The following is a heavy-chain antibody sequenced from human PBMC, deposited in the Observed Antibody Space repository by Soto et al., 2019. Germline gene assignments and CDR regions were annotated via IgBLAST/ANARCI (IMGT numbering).Heavy chain of an antibody. CDR1: GFTFSSYA. Sequence: GGALRLSCSASGFTFSSYAMSWVRQAPGKGLEWVSAISGSGGSTYYADSVKGRFTISRDNSKNTLYLQMNSLRAEDTAVYYCAKVAPRYYYDSSGYPPPDYWGQGTLVTVSS. CDR2: ISGSGGST. V-gene: IGHV3-23*01. CDR3: AKVAPRYYYDSSGYPPPDY. D-gene: IGHD3-22*01. J-gene: IGHJ4*02.